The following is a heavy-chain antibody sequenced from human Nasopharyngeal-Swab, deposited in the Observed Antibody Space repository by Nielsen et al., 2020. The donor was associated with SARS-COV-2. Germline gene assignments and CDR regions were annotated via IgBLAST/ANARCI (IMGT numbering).Heavy chain of an antibody. J-gene: IGHJ4*02. Sequence: SLKISCAASGFTFGDYAMHWVRQAPGKGLEWVSGISWNSGSIGYADSVKGRFTISRDNAKNSLYLQMNSLRAEDTALYYCAKDKVPQYSSSWYHSSFDYWGQGTLVTVSS. CDR1: GFTFGDYA. CDR2: ISWNSGSI. CDR3: AKDKVPQYSSSWYHSSFDY. V-gene: IGHV3-9*01. D-gene: IGHD6-13*01.